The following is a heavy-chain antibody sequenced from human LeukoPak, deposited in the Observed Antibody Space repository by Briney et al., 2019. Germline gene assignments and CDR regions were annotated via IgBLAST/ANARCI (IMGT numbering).Heavy chain of an antibody. D-gene: IGHD3-22*01. Sequence: GGSLRLSCAASGFTFSNAWMSWVRQAAGKGLEWVGRIKSKTDGGTTDYAAPVKGRFTISRDDSKNTLYLQMNSLKTEDTAVYYCTTGPRAYYYDSSGYHYWGQGTLVTVSS. CDR2: IKSKTDGGTT. V-gene: IGHV3-15*01. J-gene: IGHJ4*02. CDR1: GFTFSNAW. CDR3: TTGPRAYYYDSSGYHY.